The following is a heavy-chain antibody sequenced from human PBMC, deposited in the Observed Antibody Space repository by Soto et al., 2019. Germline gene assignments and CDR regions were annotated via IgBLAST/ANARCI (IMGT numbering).Heavy chain of an antibody. V-gene: IGHV1-3*04. CDR2: INTGKGDT. CDR1: GYTFTAHA. D-gene: IGHD3-16*01. CDR3: TRNILGGPTDF. Sequence: QVQLLQSGAEEKKPGASVKVSGQASGYTFTAHAMHWVRQAHGQGLEWMGWINTGKGDTKYSQKFQGRITITRDTSARTTNTALSSLKSDDTALSYCTRNILGGPTDFWFPGTLVTVSS. J-gene: IGHJ4*02.